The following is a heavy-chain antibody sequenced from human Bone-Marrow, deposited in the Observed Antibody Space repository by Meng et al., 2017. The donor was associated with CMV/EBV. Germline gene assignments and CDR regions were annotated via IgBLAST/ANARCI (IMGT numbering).Heavy chain of an antibody. V-gene: IGHV3-15*01. CDR3: TTYIVVVPAAID. CDR1: GFTFSNAW. J-gene: IGHJ4*02. Sequence: GESLKISCAASGFTFSNAWMSWVRQAPGKGLEWVGRIKSKTDGGTTDYAAPVKGRFTISRDDSKNTLYLQMNSLKTEDTAVYYCTTYIVVVPAAIDWGQGTLVTVPS. D-gene: IGHD2-2*01. CDR2: IKSKTDGGTT.